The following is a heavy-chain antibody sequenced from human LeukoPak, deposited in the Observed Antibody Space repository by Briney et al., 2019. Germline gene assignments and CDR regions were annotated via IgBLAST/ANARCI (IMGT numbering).Heavy chain of an antibody. CDR2: IYYSGST. Sequence: KTSETLSLTCTVSGGSISSGDYYWSWIRQPPGKGLEWIGYIYYSGSTYYNPSLKSRVTISVDTSRNQFSLKLSSVTAADTAVYYCASAVLRFLEWFDYYYMDVWGKGTTVTVSS. D-gene: IGHD3-3*01. CDR1: GGSISSGDYY. J-gene: IGHJ6*03. V-gene: IGHV4-30-4*08. CDR3: ASAVLRFLEWFDYYYMDV.